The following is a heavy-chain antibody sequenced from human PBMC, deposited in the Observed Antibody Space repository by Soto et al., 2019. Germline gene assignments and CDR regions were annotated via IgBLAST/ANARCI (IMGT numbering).Heavy chain of an antibody. CDR2: IYYSGST. V-gene: IGHV4-59*08. CDR3: ARRGFVDDAFDI. D-gene: IGHD2-15*01. J-gene: IGHJ3*02. Sequence: PSETLSLTCPVSGGSISSYYLSWIRQPPGKGLEWIGYIYYSGSTNYNPSLKSRVTISVDTSKNQFSLKLSSVTAADTAVYYCARRGFVDDAFDIWGQGTMVTVS. CDR1: GGSISSYY.